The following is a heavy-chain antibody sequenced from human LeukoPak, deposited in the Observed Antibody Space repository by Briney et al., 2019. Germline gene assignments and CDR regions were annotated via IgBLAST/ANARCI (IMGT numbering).Heavy chain of an antibody. CDR3: ARVSGLNNFDY. D-gene: IGHD5/OR15-5a*01. CDR1: GGSFTDYY. J-gene: IGHJ4*02. Sequence: SETLSLTCAVYGGSFTDYYWSWIRQPPGKGLEWVAEIIHNGVTKYNPSLKSRVTLSLDTSKNQFSLKMTSMTAADTAVYYCARVSGLNNFDYWSQGTLVTVSS. V-gene: IGHV4-34*12. CDR2: IIHNGVT.